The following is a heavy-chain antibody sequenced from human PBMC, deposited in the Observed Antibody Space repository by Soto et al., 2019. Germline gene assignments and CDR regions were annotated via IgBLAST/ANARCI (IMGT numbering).Heavy chain of an antibody. D-gene: IGHD2-2*01. CDR2: IYYSGST. V-gene: IGHV4-59*01. CDR3: ARVKKNCSSTSCYAPYYYYGMDV. J-gene: IGHJ6*02. Sequence: SETLSLTCTVSGGSISSYYWSWIRQPPGKGLEWIGYIYYSGSTNYNPSLKSRVTISVDTSKNQFSLKLSSVTAADTAVYYCARVKKNCSSTSCYAPYYYYGMDVWGQGTTVTAP. CDR1: GGSISSYY.